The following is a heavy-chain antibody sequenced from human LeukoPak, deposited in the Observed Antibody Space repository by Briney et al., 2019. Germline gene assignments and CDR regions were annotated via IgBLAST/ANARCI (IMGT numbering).Heavy chain of an antibody. CDR1: GFTFTSAW. Sequence: GGSLRLSCAASGFTFTSAWMNRVRQAPGKGLEWVSSISGSSSYIYYADSMKGRFTISRDNAKNSLYLQMNSLRAEDTAVYYCARGSSNVAARNNWFDPWGQGTLVTVSS. CDR3: ARGSSNVAARNNWFDP. D-gene: IGHD6-6*01. CDR2: ISGSSSYI. V-gene: IGHV3-21*01. J-gene: IGHJ5*02.